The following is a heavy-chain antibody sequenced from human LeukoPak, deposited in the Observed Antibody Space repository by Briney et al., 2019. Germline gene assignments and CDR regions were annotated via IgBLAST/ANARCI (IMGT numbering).Heavy chain of an antibody. CDR3: ARGVTSPLDAFDI. D-gene: IGHD1-26*01. J-gene: IGHJ3*02. CDR1: GGSVSRGGYY. Sequence: SETLSLTCTVSGGSVSRGGYYWSWIRQHPGKGLEWIGYTSYSGGTYYNPSLMSRITMSVDRSQNQFSLKMRDVTAADTAVYYCARGVTSPLDAFDIWGQGTTVTVSS. V-gene: IGHV4-31*03. CDR2: TSYSGGT.